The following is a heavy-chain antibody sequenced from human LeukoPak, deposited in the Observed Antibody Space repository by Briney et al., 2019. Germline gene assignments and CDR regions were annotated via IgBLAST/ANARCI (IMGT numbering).Heavy chain of an antibody. Sequence: GGSLRLSCAGSGFTLSSYAMSWVRQAPGKGLEWVSAISGSGGSTYYADSVKGRFTISRDNSKNTLYLQMNSLRAEDTAVYYCAKDRIVLMVYATTDFDYWGQGTLVTVSS. CDR3: AKDRIVLMVYATTDFDY. D-gene: IGHD2-8*01. CDR1: GFTLSSYA. J-gene: IGHJ4*02. V-gene: IGHV3-23*01. CDR2: ISGSGGST.